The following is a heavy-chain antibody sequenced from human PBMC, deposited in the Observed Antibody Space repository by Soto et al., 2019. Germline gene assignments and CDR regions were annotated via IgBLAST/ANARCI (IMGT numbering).Heavy chain of an antibody. J-gene: IGHJ6*03. V-gene: IGHV3-23*04. CDR1: GFTFSSYA. D-gene: IGHD2-2*01. Sequence: EVQLVESGGGLVQPGGSLRLSCAASGFTFSSYAMNWVRQAPGKGLEWVSAISGSGGSTYYADSVKGRFTISRDNAKNTLYLQMNSLRAEDTAVYYCAKEVYCSSTSCSYYMDVWGKGTTVTVSS. CDR2: ISGSGGST. CDR3: AKEVYCSSTSCSYYMDV.